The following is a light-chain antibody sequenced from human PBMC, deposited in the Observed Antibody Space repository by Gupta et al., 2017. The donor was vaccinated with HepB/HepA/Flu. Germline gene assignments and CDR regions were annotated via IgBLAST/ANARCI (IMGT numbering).Light chain of an antibody. CDR2: EVT. CDR3: SSHEGSDLYVV. V-gene: IGLV2-8*01. J-gene: IGLJ2*01. CDR1: SSDVGGYKY. Sequence: QSALTPPPSASGSPGPSVTIPCTGTSSDVGGYKYVSWYQQHPAQAPKLMISEVTKRPSGVPDRFSGSKSSNTASLTITGVQTEDEAEYYCSSHEGSDLYVVFGGGTKVTVL.